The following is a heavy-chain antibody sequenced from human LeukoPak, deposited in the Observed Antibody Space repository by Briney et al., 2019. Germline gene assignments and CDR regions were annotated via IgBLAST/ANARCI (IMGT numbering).Heavy chain of an antibody. D-gene: IGHD3-3*01. CDR3: ATGFLEWLLPESLDY. CDR2: ISGSGGST. CDR1: GFTFSSYA. J-gene: IGHJ4*02. V-gene: IGHV3-23*01. Sequence: GGSLRLSCAASGFTFSSYAMSWARQAPGKGLEWASAISGSGGSTYYADSVKGRFTISRDNSKNTLYLQMNSLRAEDTAVYYCATGFLEWLLPESLDYWGQGTLVTVSS.